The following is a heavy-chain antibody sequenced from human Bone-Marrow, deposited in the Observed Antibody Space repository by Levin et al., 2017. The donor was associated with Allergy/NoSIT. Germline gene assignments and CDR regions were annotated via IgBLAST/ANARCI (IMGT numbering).Heavy chain of an antibody. D-gene: IGHD2-15*01. CDR2: ISSSGSTK. Sequence: GGSLRLSCAASGFSFSDYEMNWVRQAPGKGLEWISYISSSGSTKYYADSVKGRFTISTKNSLYLQMNSPRADDTAIYYCARDKRSGGVTPDWYFDLWGRGTLVIVSS. J-gene: IGHJ2*01. CDR3: ARDKRSGGVTPDWYFDL. V-gene: IGHV3-48*03. CDR1: GFSFSDYE.